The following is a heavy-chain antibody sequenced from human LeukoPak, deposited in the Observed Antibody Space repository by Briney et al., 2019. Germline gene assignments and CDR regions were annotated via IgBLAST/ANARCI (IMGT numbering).Heavy chain of an antibody. CDR3: ARDKEVIEGVFDY. V-gene: IGHV3-7*01. Sequence: PGGSLRLSCAASGFTFSSYWMSWVRQAPGKGLEWVANIKQDGSEKYYVDSVKGRFTISRDNAKNSLYLQMNSLRAEDTAVYYCARDKEVIEGVFDYWGQGTLVTVSS. CDR1: GFTFSSYW. CDR2: IKQDGSEK. D-gene: IGHD2-21*01. J-gene: IGHJ4*02.